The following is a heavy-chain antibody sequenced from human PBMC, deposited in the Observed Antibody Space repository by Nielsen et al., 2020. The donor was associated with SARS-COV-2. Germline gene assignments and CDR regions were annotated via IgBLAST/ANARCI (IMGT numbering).Heavy chain of an antibody. CDR2: INAGNGNT. CDR3: ARGWAAMVTGYYFDY. J-gene: IGHJ4*02. CDR1: GYTFTSYA. Sequence: ASVKVSCKASGYTFTSYAMHWVRQAPGQRLEWMGWINAGNGNTKYSQKFQGRVTITRDTSASTAYMELSSLRSEDTAVYYCARGWAAMVTGYYFDYWGQGTLVTVSS. D-gene: IGHD5-18*01. V-gene: IGHV1-3*01.